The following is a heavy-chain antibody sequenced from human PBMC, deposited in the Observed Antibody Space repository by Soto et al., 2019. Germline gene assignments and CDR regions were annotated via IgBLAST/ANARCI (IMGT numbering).Heavy chain of an antibody. CDR1: GGSISSYY. J-gene: IGHJ4*02. V-gene: IGHV4-59*01. Sequence: QVQLQESGPGLVKPSETLSLTCTVSGGSISSYYWSWIRQPPGKGLEWIGYIYYSGSTNYNPSLKSRVPISVDTSKNQFSLNLSSVTAADTAVYYCARVRWTVAGPGHFDYWGQGTLVTVYS. CDR2: IYYSGST. D-gene: IGHD6-19*01. CDR3: ARVRWTVAGPGHFDY.